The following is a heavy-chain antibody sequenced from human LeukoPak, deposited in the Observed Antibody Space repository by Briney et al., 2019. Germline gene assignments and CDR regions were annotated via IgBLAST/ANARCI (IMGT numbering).Heavy chain of an antibody. Sequence: GGSLRLSCAASGFTFGNYGMSWVRQAPGKGLEWVCGLNWNGGSTGYADSVKGRFTISRDNSKNTLYLQMNSLRAEDTAVYYCAKDSYSSSFDYWGQGTLVTVSS. CDR3: AKDSYSSSFDY. D-gene: IGHD6-13*01. V-gene: IGHV3-20*04. CDR2: LNWNGGST. CDR1: GFTFGNYG. J-gene: IGHJ4*02.